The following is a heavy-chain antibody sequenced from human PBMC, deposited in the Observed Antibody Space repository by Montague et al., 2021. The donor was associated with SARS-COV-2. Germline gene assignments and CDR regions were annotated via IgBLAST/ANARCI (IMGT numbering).Heavy chain of an antibody. CDR1: GFTVSSTY. J-gene: IGHJ3*02. Sequence: SLRLSCAASGFTVSSTYMNWVRQAPGKGLEWVSVIYRGGSTYYADSVKGRFTISRDNSKNTLYLQMNSLRAEDTAVYYCARDAEGIAASRSDAFDIWGQGTMVTVSS. V-gene: IGHV3-53*01. CDR3: ARDAEGIAASRSDAFDI. CDR2: IYRGGST. D-gene: IGHD6-13*01.